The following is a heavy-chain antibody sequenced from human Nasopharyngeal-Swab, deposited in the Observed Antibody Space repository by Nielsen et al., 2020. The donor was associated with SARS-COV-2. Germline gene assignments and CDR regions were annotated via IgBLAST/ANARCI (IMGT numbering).Heavy chain of an antibody. D-gene: IGHD3-22*01. Sequence: GESLKISCAASGFSFSTYGMHWVRQSPVKGLEWLTNIWYDGSNKYYADSVKGRFTISRDNSKNTLYLQMNSLRAEDTAVYYCAREAPPTYDSSGYYMGGMDVWGQGTTVTVSS. V-gene: IGHV3-33*01. CDR1: GFSFSTYG. J-gene: IGHJ6*02. CDR2: IWYDGSNK. CDR3: AREAPPTYDSSGYYMGGMDV.